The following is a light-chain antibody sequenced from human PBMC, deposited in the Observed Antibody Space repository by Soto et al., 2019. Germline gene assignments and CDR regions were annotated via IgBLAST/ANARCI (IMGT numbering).Light chain of an antibody. CDR3: QQYDNWPQT. CDR1: QSVSSN. Sequence: EIVMTQSPATLSVSPGERATLSCRASQSVSSNLSWYQQKPAQAPRLLIYGASTRATGIPARFSGSGSGTEFTLTIGSVQSEDFAVYYCQQYDNWPQTFGQGTKVEIK. V-gene: IGKV3-15*01. CDR2: GAS. J-gene: IGKJ1*01.